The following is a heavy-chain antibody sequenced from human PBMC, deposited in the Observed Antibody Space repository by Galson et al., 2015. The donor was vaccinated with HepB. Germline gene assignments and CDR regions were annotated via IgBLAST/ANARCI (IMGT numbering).Heavy chain of an antibody. D-gene: IGHD6-6*01. CDR3: ARGLGIAARKTVLWFDP. CDR2: ISAYNGNT. CDR1: GYTFTSYG. J-gene: IGHJ5*02. V-gene: IGHV1-18*04. Sequence: SVKVSCKASGYTFTSYGISWVRQAPGQGLEWMGWISAYNGNTNYAQKLQGRVTMTTDTSTSTAYMELRSLRSEDTAVYYCARGLGIAARKTVLWFDPWGRGTLVTVSS.